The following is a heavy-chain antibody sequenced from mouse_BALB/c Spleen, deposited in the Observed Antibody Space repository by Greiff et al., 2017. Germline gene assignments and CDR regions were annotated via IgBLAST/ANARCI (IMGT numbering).Heavy chain of an antibody. V-gene: IGHV3-2*02. Sequence: EVQRVESGPGLVKPSQSLSLTCTVTGYSITSDYAWNWIRQFPGNKLEWMGYISYSGSTSYNPSLKSRISITRDTSKNQFFLQLNSVTTEDTATYYCAREDHWYFDVWGAGTTVTVSS. J-gene: IGHJ1*01. CDR2: ISYSGST. CDR1: GYSITSDYA. CDR3: AREDHWYFDV.